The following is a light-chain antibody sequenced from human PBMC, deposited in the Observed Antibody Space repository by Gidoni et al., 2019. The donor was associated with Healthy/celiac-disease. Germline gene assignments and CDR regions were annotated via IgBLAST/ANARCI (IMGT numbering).Light chain of an antibody. CDR2: RNN. V-gene: IGLV1-47*01. CDR3: AAWDDSLSGPL. Sequence: QSVLTPPPSASGTPGQRVTISCSGSSSNIGSNYVYWYQQLPGTAPKLLIYRNNQRPSGVPDRFSGSKSGTSASLAISGLRSEDEADYYCAAWDDSLSGPLFGGGTKLTVL. J-gene: IGLJ2*01. CDR1: SSNIGSNY.